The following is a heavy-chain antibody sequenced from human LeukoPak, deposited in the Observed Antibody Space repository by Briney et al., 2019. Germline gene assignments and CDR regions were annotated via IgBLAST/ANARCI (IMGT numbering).Heavy chain of an antibody. J-gene: IGHJ3*02. Sequence: KASETLSLTCAVSGGSISNYYWNWIRQPPGKGLEWIGYISDSGNTNYNPSLKSRVTISQDTSRNQFSLKLISVTAADTAVYYCARDGFYDFLTGDYHADAFDIWGQGTMVTVSS. CDR2: ISDSGNT. D-gene: IGHD3-9*01. CDR1: GGSISNYY. CDR3: ARDGFYDFLTGDYHADAFDI. V-gene: IGHV4-59*01.